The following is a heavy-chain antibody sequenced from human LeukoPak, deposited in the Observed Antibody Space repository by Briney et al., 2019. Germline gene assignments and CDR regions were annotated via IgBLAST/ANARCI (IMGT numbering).Heavy chain of an antibody. J-gene: IGHJ4*02. CDR2: IRYDGSNK. CDR3: AKGGLVDFWSGYLLPDY. V-gene: IGHV3-30*02. CDR1: GFTFSSYG. D-gene: IGHD3-3*01. Sequence: GGSLRLSCAPYGFTFSSYGMHWVRQAPGKGLEWVAFIRYDGSNKYYADSVKGRFTISRDNSKNTLYLQMNSLRAEDTAVYYCAKGGLVDFWSGYLLPDYWGQGTLVTVSS.